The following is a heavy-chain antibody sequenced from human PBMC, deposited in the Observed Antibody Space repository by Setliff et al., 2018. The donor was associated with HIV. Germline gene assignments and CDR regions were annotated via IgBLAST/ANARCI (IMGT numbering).Heavy chain of an antibody. V-gene: IGHV1-3*04. CDR2: INTGNENT. CDR1: GYTFSQYA. Sequence: ASVKVSCKASGYTFSQYALHWVRQAPGQRLEWMGWINTGNENTRYSQKFQGRVSIIRDTSTSTVYMDLSSLRADDTAVYYCVRGYRSAWNSWFDAWGQGTRVTVSS. CDR3: VRGYRSAWNSWFDA. J-gene: IGHJ5*02. D-gene: IGHD6-19*01.